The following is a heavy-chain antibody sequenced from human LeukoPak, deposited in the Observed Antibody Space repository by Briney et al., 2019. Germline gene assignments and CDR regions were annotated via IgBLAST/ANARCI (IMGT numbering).Heavy chain of an antibody. CDR1: GGTFSSYA. D-gene: IGHD2-2*01. CDR3: AREFGYCSSTSCYHNWFDP. CDR2: IIPIFGTA. Sequence: SVKVSCKASGGTFSSYAISWVRQAPGQGLEWMGGIIPIFGTANYAQKFQGRVTITADESTSTAYMELSSLRPEDTAVYYCAREFGYCSSTSCYHNWFDPWGQGTLVTVSS. J-gene: IGHJ5*02. V-gene: IGHV1-69*13.